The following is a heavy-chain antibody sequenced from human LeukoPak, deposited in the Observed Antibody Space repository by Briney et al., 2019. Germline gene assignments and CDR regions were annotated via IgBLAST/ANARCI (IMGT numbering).Heavy chain of an antibody. V-gene: IGHV4-59*12. J-gene: IGHJ4*02. CDR2: IYYSGST. CDR1: GGSISSYY. CDR3: ARAGWVRGDTN. Sequence: PSETLSLTCTVSGGSISSYYWSWIRQPPGKGLEWIGYIYYSGSTNYNPSLKSRVTISVDTSKNQFSLKLSSVTAADTAVYYCARAGWVRGDTNWGQGTLVTVSS. D-gene: IGHD3-10*01.